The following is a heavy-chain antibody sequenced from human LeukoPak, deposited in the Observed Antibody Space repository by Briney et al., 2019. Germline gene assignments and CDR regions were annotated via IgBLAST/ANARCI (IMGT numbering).Heavy chain of an antibody. Sequence: GGSLRLSCAASGFTFSSYSMNWVRQAPGKGLEWVSSISSSSSYIYYAGSVKGRFTISRDNAKNSLYLQMNSLRAEDTAVYYCASVGYSYGYPWFDPWGQGTLVTVSS. V-gene: IGHV3-21*01. CDR2: ISSSSSYI. CDR1: GFTFSSYS. D-gene: IGHD5-18*01. J-gene: IGHJ5*02. CDR3: ASVGYSYGYPWFDP.